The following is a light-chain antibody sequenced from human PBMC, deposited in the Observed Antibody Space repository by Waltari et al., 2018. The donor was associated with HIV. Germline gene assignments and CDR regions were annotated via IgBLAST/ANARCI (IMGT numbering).Light chain of an antibody. Sequence: EIVLTQSPATLSLSQGDRATLSCRASQSVSSYLAWYQQKPGQAPRLLIYDASNRATGIPARFSGSGSGTDFTLTISSLEPEDFAVYYCQQRSNWPKTFGQGTKLEIK. V-gene: IGKV3-11*01. J-gene: IGKJ2*01. CDR2: DAS. CDR1: QSVSSY. CDR3: QQRSNWPKT.